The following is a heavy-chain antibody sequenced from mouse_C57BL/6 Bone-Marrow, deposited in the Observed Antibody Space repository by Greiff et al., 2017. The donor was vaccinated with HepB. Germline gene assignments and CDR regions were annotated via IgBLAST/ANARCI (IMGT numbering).Heavy chain of an antibody. CDR3: AREGEGTGDFDY. J-gene: IGHJ2*01. V-gene: IGHV1-76*01. Sequence: VQLQQSGAELVRPGASVKLSCKASGYTFTDYYINWVKQRPGQGLEWIARIYPGSGNTYYNEKFKGKATLTAEKSSSTAYMQLSSLTSEDSAVYFCAREGEGTGDFDYWGQGTTLTVSS. CDR1: GYTFTDYY. CDR2: IYPGSGNT. D-gene: IGHD3-3*01.